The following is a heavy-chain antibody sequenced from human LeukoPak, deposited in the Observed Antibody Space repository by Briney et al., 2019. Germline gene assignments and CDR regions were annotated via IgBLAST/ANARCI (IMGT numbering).Heavy chain of an antibody. CDR2: IRYDGSNK. J-gene: IGHJ3*02. CDR1: GFTFSSYG. D-gene: IGHD5-18*01. Sequence: GGSLRLSCAASGFTFSSYGMHWVRQAPGKGLEWVAFIRYDGSNKYYADSVKGRFTISRDNFKNTLYLQMNSLRAEDTAVYYCARVVDTPMVLYGAFDIWGQGTMVTVSS. CDR3: ARVVDTPMVLYGAFDI. V-gene: IGHV3-30*02.